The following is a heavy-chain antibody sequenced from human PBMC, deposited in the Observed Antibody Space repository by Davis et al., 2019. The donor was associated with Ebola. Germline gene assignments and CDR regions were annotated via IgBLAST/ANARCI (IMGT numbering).Heavy chain of an antibody. CDR1: GFTFSRSW. Sequence: GESLKISCLASGFTFSRSWMHWVRQAPGKGLVWVSRINSDGTNTSCADPVKGRFIISRDNAKNTLYLQMSSLRAEDTAVYYCVKMFGGMDVWGQGTTVTVSS. CDR2: INSDGTNT. V-gene: IGHV3-74*01. D-gene: IGHD3-16*01. J-gene: IGHJ6*02. CDR3: VKMFGGMDV.